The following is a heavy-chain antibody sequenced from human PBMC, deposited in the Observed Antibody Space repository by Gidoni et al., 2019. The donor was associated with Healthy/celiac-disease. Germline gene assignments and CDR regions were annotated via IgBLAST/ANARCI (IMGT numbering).Heavy chain of an antibody. Sequence: EVQLVESGGGLVQPGGSLSLSCAASGFTVSRNYMSWVRQAPGKGLAWVSVIYSGGSTYYADSVKGRFTISRDNSKNTLYLQMNSLRAEDTAVYYCARDYDFWSGYHDYWGQGTLVTVSS. J-gene: IGHJ4*02. V-gene: IGHV3-66*02. CDR1: GFTVSRNY. D-gene: IGHD3-3*01. CDR3: ARDYDFWSGYHDY. CDR2: IYSGGST.